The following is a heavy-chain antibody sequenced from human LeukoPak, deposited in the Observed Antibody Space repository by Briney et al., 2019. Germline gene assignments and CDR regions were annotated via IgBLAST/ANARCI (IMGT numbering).Heavy chain of an antibody. D-gene: IGHD6-13*01. CDR1: GYIFTTYA. CDR2: INAGNGNT. V-gene: IGHV1-3*01. J-gene: IGHJ1*01. CDR3: ATTVSAGTYRYFQH. Sequence: ASVKVSCKASGYIFTTYAMHWVRQAPGQSLEWMGWINAGNGNTKYSQKFQSRVTITRDTSANIAYMELSSLRSEDTAVYYCATTVSAGTYRYFQHWGQGTLVTVSS.